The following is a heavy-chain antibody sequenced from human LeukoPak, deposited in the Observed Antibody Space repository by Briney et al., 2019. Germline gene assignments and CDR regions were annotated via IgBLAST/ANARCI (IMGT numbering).Heavy chain of an antibody. D-gene: IGHD4-17*01. V-gene: IGHV4-39*01. Sequence: SETLSLTCTVSGGSISSSSYYWGWIRQPPGKGLEWIGSIYYSGSTYYNPSLKSRVTISVDTSKNQFSLKLSSVTAADTAVYYCASNGDWGNGMDVWGQGTTVTVSS. CDR1: GGSISSSSYY. CDR2: IYYSGST. J-gene: IGHJ6*02. CDR3: ASNGDWGNGMDV.